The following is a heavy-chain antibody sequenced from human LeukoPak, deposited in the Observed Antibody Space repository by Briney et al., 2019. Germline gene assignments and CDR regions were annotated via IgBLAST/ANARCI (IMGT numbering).Heavy chain of an antibody. CDR2: ISAYNGNT. V-gene: IGHV1-18*01. CDR1: GYTFTSYG. J-gene: IGHJ4*02. CDR3: ASSLVGATRDYYFDY. Sequence: GASVKVSCKASGYTFTSYGISWVRQAPGQGLEWMGWISAYNGNTNYAQKFQGRVTITADKSTSTAYMELSSLRSEDTAVYYCASSLVGATRDYYFDYWGQGTLVTVSS. D-gene: IGHD1-26*01.